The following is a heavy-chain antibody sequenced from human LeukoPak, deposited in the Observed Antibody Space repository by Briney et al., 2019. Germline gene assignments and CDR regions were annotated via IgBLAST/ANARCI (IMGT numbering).Heavy chain of an antibody. D-gene: IGHD5-18*01. Sequence: GGSLRLSCAASGFTFSSYSMNWVRQAPGKGLEWVSYISSSSSTIYYADSVKGRFTISRDNAKNSLYLQMNSLRAEDTAVYYCARDIGADTAMDFDYWGQGTLVTVSS. CDR2: ISSSSSTI. CDR3: ARDIGADTAMDFDY. J-gene: IGHJ4*02. V-gene: IGHV3-48*01. CDR1: GFTFSSYS.